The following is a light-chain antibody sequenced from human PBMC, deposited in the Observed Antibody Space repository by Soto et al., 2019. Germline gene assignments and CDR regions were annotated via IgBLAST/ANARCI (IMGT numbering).Light chain of an antibody. CDR3: ETYYSTPDT. V-gene: IGKV4-1*01. J-gene: IGKJ2*01. Sequence: DIVMTQSPDSLAVSLGERATINCKSSQSVLYSSNNKNYLAWYKQKPGQPPKLLIYCASTRESGVPDRFSGTGSVTDFTLTNSALRAEAGPVYYCETYYSTPDTFGQGTKLDIK. CDR1: QSVLYSSNNKNY. CDR2: CAS.